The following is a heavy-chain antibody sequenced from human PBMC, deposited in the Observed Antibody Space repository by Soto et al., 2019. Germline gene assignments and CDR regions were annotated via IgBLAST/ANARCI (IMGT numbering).Heavy chain of an antibody. V-gene: IGHV3-11*01. J-gene: IGHJ3*02. CDR2: ISSSGSTI. CDR3: ARDLEVTTGDAFDI. Sequence: GGSLRLSCAASGFTFSDYYMSWIRQAPGKGLEWVSYISSSGSTIYYADSVKGRFTISRDNAKNSLYLQMNSLRAEDTAVYYCARDLEVTTGDAFDIWGQGTMVTVSS. D-gene: IGHD4-4*01. CDR1: GFTFSDYY.